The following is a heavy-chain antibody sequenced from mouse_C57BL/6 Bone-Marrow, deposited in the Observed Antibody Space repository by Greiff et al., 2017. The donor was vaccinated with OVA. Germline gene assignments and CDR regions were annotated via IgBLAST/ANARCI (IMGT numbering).Heavy chain of an antibody. Sequence: VKLMESGPGLVQPSQSLSITCTVSGFSLTSYGVHWVRQSPGKGLEWLGVVWSGGSTDYNAAVIFRLSISKDNSKSQVFFKMNSLQADYTAIYYCARRGYSNVYYYAMDYWGQGTSVTVSS. CDR3: ARRGYSNVYYYAMDY. CDR2: VWSGGST. J-gene: IGHJ4*01. CDR1: GFSLTSYG. V-gene: IGHV2-2*01. D-gene: IGHD2-5*01.